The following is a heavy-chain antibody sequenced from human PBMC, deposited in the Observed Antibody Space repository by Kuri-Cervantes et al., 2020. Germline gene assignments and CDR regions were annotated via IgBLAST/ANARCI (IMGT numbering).Heavy chain of an antibody. CDR1: GFTFSSYD. CDR3: ARGAVTKYGMDV. Sequence: GESLKISCAASGFTFSSYDMHWVRQATGKGLEWVSAIGTAGDTYYPGSVKGRFTISRENAKNSLYLQMNSLRSGDTAVYYCARGAVTKYGMDVWGQGTMVTVSS. CDR2: IGTAGDT. D-gene: IGHD4-17*01. J-gene: IGHJ6*02. V-gene: IGHV3-13*01.